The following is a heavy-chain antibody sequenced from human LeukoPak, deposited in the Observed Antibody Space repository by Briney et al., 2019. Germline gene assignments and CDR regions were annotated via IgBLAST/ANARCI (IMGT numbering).Heavy chain of an antibody. CDR3: APDSTGVFDI. CDR2: IQYDGSDK. D-gene: IGHD4-17*01. CDR1: GFTFSGYA. V-gene: IGHV3-30*02. Sequence: PGGSLRLSCAASGFTFSGYAMHWVRQAPGKGLQWVAFIQYDGSDKYYADSVKGRFTISRDDSRNTVFLQMNSLRLDDTAVYYCAPDSTGVFDIWGQGTMVTVSS. J-gene: IGHJ3*02.